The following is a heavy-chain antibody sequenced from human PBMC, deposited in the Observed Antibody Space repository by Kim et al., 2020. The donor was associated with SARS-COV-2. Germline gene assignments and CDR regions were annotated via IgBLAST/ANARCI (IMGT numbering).Heavy chain of an antibody. Sequence: GRFTNSRDNSKNTLYLQMNSLRAEDTAVYYCARIGGMNTVVTPGHGFDYWGQGTLVTVSS. J-gene: IGHJ4*02. V-gene: IGHV3-30*01. D-gene: IGHD4-17*01. CDR3: ARIGGMNTVVTPGHGFDY.